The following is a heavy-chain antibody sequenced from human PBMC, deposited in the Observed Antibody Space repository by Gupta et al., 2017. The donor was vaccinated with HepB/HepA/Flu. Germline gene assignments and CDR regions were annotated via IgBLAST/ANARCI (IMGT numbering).Heavy chain of an antibody. CDR3: ATSVVPAAKARAEGYYMDV. CDR1: GYTLTELS. CDR2: VDPEDGET. J-gene: IGHJ6*03. Sequence: QVQLVQSGAEVKKPGASVKVSCKVSGYTLTELSMHWVRQAPGKGLEWMGGVDPEDGETIYAQKFQGRVTMTEDTSTDTAYMELSSLRSEDTAVYYCATSVVPAAKARAEGYYMDVWGKGTTVTVSS. V-gene: IGHV1-24*01. D-gene: IGHD2-2*01.